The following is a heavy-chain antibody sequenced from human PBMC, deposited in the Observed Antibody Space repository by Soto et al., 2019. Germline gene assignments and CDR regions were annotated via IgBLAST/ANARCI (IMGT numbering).Heavy chain of an antibody. CDR2: IYYSGST. D-gene: IGHD3-22*01. Sequence: QVQLQESGPGLVKPSQTLSLTCTVSGGSISSGGYYWSWIRQHPGKGLEWIGYIYYSGSTYYNPSLKRRVTISVDTSKNQFSLKLSSVTTADTAVYYCARGGGGYYSWASNDYWGQGTLVTVSS. V-gene: IGHV4-31*03. CDR1: GGSISSGGYY. CDR3: ARGGGGYYSWASNDY. J-gene: IGHJ4*02.